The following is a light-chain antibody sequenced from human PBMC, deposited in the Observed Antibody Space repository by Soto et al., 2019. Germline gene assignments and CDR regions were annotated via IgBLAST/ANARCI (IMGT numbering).Light chain of an antibody. CDR2: AAS. CDR3: HQSYSAPSFT. V-gene: IGKV1-39*01. CDR1: QSISNY. Sequence: DIQMTQSPSSLSASVGDRVTITCRASQSISNYLNWYQQKPGTAPKLLIYAASSLQSGVPSRFSGSGSWTDFTLTISSLQPDDFATYYCHQSYSAPSFTFGPGTKVDIK. J-gene: IGKJ3*01.